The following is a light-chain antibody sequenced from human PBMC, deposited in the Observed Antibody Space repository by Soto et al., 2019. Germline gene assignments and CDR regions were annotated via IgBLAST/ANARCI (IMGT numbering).Light chain of an antibody. CDR2: GAS. Sequence: EIVLTQSPGTLSLSPGERATLSCRASQSVSSSSLAWYQQRPGQAPRLLIYGASNRATGIPDKFSGSGSGTHFTLTISRLGPEDFATYSCQQSYNAPYTFGQGTKLEIK. V-gene: IGKV3-20*01. CDR3: QQSYNAPYT. J-gene: IGKJ2*01. CDR1: QSVSSSS.